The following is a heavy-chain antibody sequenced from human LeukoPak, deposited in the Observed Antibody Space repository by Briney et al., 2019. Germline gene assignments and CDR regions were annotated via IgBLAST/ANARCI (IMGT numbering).Heavy chain of an antibody. CDR3: AKNYDSIGYYYYFDY. J-gene: IGHJ4*02. D-gene: IGHD3-22*01. CDR2: ISSSGGST. CDR1: GFTFSTYA. Sequence: GGSLRLSCAASGFTFSTYAMTWVRQAPGKGLEWVSAISSSGGSTWYADSVKGRFTISRDNSKSTLYLQMYSLRAEDTALYYCAKNYDSIGYYYYFDYWGQGTLVTVSS. V-gene: IGHV3-23*01.